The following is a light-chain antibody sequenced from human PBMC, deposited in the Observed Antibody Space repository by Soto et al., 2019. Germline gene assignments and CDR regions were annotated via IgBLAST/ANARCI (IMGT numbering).Light chain of an antibody. CDR2: GAS. V-gene: IGKV3-20*01. CDR1: QSVSSN. J-gene: IGKJ4*01. CDR3: QQYGSSRLT. Sequence: EIVISQSPASLSVSPRERATLSCRASQSVSSNLAWYQQKPGQAPRLLIYGASNRATGIPDRFSGSGSGTDFTLTISRLEPEDFAVYYCQQYGSSRLTFGGGTKVDIK.